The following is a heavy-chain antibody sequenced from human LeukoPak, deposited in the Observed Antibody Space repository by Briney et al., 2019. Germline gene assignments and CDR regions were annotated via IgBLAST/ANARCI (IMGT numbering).Heavy chain of an antibody. J-gene: IGHJ6*03. CDR1: GYTFTSYG. V-gene: IGHV1-18*01. CDR2: ISAYNGNT. CDR3: ARGPCSSTSCHVSYYYYMDV. D-gene: IGHD2-2*01. Sequence: ASVKVSCKASGYTFTSYGISWVRQAPGQGLEWMGWISAYNGNTNYAQKLQGRVTMTTDTSTSTAYMELRSLRSDDPAVYYCARGPCSSTSCHVSYYYYMDVWGKGTSVTVSS.